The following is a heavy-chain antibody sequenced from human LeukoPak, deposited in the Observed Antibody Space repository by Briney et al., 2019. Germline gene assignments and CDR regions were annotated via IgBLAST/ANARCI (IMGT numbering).Heavy chain of an antibody. CDR3: ARYCSSTSCYIDYYYYYYMDV. D-gene: IGHD2-2*02. Sequence: GGSLRLSCAASGFTFSSYSMNWVRQAPGKGLEWVSSISSSSSYIYYADSVKGRFTISRDNAKNSLYLQMNSLRAEDTAVYYCARYCSSTSCYIDYYYYYYMDVWGKGTTVTVSS. V-gene: IGHV3-21*01. CDR1: GFTFSSYS. J-gene: IGHJ6*03. CDR2: ISSSSSYI.